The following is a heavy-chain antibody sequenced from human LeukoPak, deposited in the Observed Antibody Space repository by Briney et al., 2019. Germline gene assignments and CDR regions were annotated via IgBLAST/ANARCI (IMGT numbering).Heavy chain of an antibody. J-gene: IGHJ5*01. CDR3: ARIYSSSWFLNWFDS. D-gene: IGHD6-13*01. CDR2: IFHSGST. V-gene: IGHV4-4*02. CDR1: SGSLFNTNW. Sequence: SETLSLTCTVSSGSLFNTNWWSWVRQPPGKGLEWIGQIFHSGSTSYSPSLKSRVTISVDTSKNQFSLKLNSVTAADTAVYYCARIYSSSWFLNWFDSWGQGTLVTVSS.